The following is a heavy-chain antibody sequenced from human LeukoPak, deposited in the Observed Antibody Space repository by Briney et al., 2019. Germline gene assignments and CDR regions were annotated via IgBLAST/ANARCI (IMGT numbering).Heavy chain of an antibody. CDR2: ISGSGGST. Sequence: GGSLRLSXAASGFTFSSYAMSWVRQAPGKGLEWVSAISGSGGSTYYADSVKGRFTISRDNSKNTLYMQMSSLRADDTAVYYCTKESPHFDYWGQGTLVTVSS. CDR3: TKESPHFDY. J-gene: IGHJ4*02. CDR1: GFTFSSYA. V-gene: IGHV3-23*01.